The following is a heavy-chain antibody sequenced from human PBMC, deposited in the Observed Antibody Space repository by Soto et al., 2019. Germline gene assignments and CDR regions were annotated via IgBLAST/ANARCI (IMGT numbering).Heavy chain of an antibody. V-gene: IGHV1-18*01. CDR3: AREVARDGYNYPGY. D-gene: IGHD5-12*01. J-gene: IGHJ4*02. Sequence: ASVKVSCKASGYTFTSSGMSWVRQAPGQGLEWMGWISAHTGSSEYAQRFQGRVTMTTDRSTSTAYMELRSLRSDDTAVYYCAREVARDGYNYPGYWGQGTLVTVSS. CDR2: ISAHTGSS. CDR1: GYTFTSSG.